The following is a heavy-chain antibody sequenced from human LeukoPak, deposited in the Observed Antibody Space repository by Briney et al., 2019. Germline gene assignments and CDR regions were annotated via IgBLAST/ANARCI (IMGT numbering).Heavy chain of an antibody. D-gene: IGHD6-19*01. CDR3: ATSSGWYEQFDY. CDR2: LYSRGDP. CDR1: GLTVSSSY. Sequence: GGSLRLSYGASGLTVSSSYMTWVRHAPAKGLEWVSVLYSRGDPHYGDSVRGRFHITRDNSKSTLYLQMNNLKTEDTAVYYCATSSGWYEQFDYWGQGTLVTVSS. J-gene: IGHJ4*02. V-gene: IGHV3-53*01.